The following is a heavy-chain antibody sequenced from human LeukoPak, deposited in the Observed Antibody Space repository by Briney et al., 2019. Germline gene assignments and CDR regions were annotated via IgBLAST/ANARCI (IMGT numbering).Heavy chain of an antibody. CDR1: GFTFSSYS. D-gene: IGHD3-10*01. CDR2: ISSSSSYI. V-gene: IGHV3-21*01. Sequence: GGSLRLSCAASGFTFSSYSMNWVRQAPGKGLELVSSISSSSSYIYYADSVKGRFTISRDNAKNSLYLQMNSLRAEDTAVYYCARDRGIDYLSAFDPWGQGTLVTVSS. CDR3: ARDRGIDYLSAFDP. J-gene: IGHJ5*02.